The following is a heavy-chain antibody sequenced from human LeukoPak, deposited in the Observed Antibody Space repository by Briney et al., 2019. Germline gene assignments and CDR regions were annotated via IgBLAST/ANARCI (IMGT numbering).Heavy chain of an antibody. J-gene: IGHJ3*02. V-gene: IGHV1-2*02. Sequence: ASVKVSCKASGYTFTAYYIHWVRQAPGQGLEWMGGINPNSGGTDSAQRFQGRVTMTRDTSMNTAYMELSRLRSDDTAVYYCARDLSGISSATDAFDMWGQGTMVTVSS. CDR2: INPNSGGT. CDR3: ARDLSGISSATDAFDM. D-gene: IGHD1-14*01. CDR1: GYTFTAYY.